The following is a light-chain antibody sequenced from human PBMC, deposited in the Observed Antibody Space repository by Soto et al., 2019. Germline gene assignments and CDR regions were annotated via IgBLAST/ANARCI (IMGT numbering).Light chain of an antibody. J-gene: IGKJ4*01. CDR1: QSVSSN. V-gene: IGKV3-15*01. CDR3: QQYNNWPLT. CDR2: GAS. Sequence: EIVITQSPATLSVSPGERATFSCRASQSVSSNLAWYQQKPGQAPRLLIYGASTRATGIPARFSGSGSGTEFTLTISSLQSEDFAVYYCQQYNNWPLTFGGGTKVDIK.